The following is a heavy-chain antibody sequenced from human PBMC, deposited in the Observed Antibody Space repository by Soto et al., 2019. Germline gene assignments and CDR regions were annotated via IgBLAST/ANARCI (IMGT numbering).Heavy chain of an antibody. CDR1: GFTFSSYG. V-gene: IGHV3-33*01. CDR2: IWYDGSNK. CDR3: ATTVTTYYYYRMDV. Sequence: QVQLVESGGGVVQPGRSLRLSCAASGFTFSSYGMHWVRQAPGKGLEWVAVIWYDGSNKYYADSVKGRFTISRDNSKNTLYLQMNSLRAEDTAVYYCATTVTTYYYYRMDVWGQGTTVTVSS. J-gene: IGHJ6*02. D-gene: IGHD4-17*01.